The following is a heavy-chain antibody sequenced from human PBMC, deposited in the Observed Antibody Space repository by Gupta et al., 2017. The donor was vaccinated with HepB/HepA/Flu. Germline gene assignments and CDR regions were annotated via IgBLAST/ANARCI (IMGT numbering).Heavy chain of an antibody. CDR1: GFTFTSYG. V-gene: IGHV1-18*01. CDR3: GRWGPMYYYMDV. J-gene: IGHJ6*03. D-gene: IGHD2-2*01. CDR2: ISAYNGRT. Sequence: VPLVQSGAEVKDPGASVKLSCKASGFTFTSYGFTWVRQAPGQGLEWIGWISAYNGRTDYAQKLQGRVFMTTDPSTTTAYMELSSLRSDDTAVYYCGRWGPMYYYMDVWGKGTTVTVSS.